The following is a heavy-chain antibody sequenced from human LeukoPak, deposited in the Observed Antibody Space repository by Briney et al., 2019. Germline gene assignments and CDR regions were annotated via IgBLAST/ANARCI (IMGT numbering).Heavy chain of an antibody. V-gene: IGHV3-53*05. Sequence: PGGSLRLSCAASGFTVSSNYMSWVRQAPPKGLEWVSVIYSGGSTYYADSVKGRFTISRDNSQNPLYLQMNSLRAEDPAVYYCARDGRDSGSYYTDYWGQGTLVTVSS. J-gene: IGHJ4*02. CDR1: GFTVSSNY. CDR3: ARDGRDSGSYYTDY. CDR2: IYSGGST. D-gene: IGHD1-26*01.